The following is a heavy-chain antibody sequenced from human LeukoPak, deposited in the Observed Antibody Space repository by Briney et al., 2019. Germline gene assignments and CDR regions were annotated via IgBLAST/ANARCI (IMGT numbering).Heavy chain of an antibody. Sequence: GGSLRLSCAASGFTFDDYAMHWVRQAPGKGLEWVSLISGDSGSTHYADSVKGRFTISRDNSKNSLYLQMNSLRTEDTALYYCAKDLGYYDSSGSFDYWGQGTLVTVSS. J-gene: IGHJ4*02. CDR2: ISGDSGST. CDR3: AKDLGYYDSSGSFDY. V-gene: IGHV3-43*02. CDR1: GFTFDDYA. D-gene: IGHD3-22*01.